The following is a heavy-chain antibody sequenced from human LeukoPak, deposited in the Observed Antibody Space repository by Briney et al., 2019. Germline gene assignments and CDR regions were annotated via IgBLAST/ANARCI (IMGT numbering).Heavy chain of an antibody. CDR1: GFTFSSYA. J-gene: IGHJ6*02. CDR2: ISSNGGST. Sequence: GGSLRLSCAASGFTFSSYAMHWVRQAPGKGLEYVSAISSNGGSTYYANSVKGRFTISRDNSKNTLYLQMGSLRAEDMAVYYCVRAESYYYGMDVWGQGTTVTVSS. CDR3: VRAESYYYGMDV. V-gene: IGHV3-64*01.